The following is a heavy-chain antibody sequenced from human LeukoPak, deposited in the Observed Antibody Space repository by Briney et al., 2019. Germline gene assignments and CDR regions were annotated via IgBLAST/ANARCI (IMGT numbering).Heavy chain of an antibody. CDR3: ARIPLWFGEPGNWYFDL. V-gene: IGHV4-61*02. Sequence: SETLSLTCTVSGGSISSGGYYWSWIRQHPGKGLEWIGRIYTSGSTNYNPSLKSRVTMSVDTSKNQFSLKLSSVTAADTAVYYCARIPLWFGEPGNWYFDLWGRGTLVTVSS. D-gene: IGHD3-10*01. CDR1: GGSISSGGYY. CDR2: IYTSGST. J-gene: IGHJ2*01.